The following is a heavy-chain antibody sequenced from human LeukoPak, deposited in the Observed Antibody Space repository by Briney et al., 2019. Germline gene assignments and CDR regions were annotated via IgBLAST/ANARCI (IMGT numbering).Heavy chain of an antibody. J-gene: IGHJ6*02. V-gene: IGHV3-23*01. D-gene: IGHD3-9*01. CDR2: ISGSGGST. Sequence: PGGSLRLSCAASGFTFSSYAMSWVRQAPGKGLEWVSAISGSGGSTYYADSVKGRFTISRDNSKNTLYLQMNSLRAEDTAVYYCAKDHPHVLRYFDWLSPPHGMDVWGQGTTVTVSS. CDR1: GFTFSSYA. CDR3: AKDHPHVLRYFDWLSPPHGMDV.